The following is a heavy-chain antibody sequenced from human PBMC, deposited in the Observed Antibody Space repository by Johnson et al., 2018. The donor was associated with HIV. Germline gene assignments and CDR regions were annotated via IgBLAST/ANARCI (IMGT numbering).Heavy chain of an antibody. J-gene: IGHJ3*02. Sequence: VQLVESGGGLVQPGRSLRLSCAASGFTFDDYAMHWVRQAPGKGLEWVSGISWNTGNIGYADSVKGRFTISRDNANNSLYLQMNSLRAEDTALYYCAKDMGSSWYDPWDAFDIWGQGTMVTVSS. V-gene: IGHV3-9*01. CDR1: GFTFDDYA. D-gene: IGHD6-13*01. CDR2: ISWNTGNI. CDR3: AKDMGSSWYDPWDAFDI.